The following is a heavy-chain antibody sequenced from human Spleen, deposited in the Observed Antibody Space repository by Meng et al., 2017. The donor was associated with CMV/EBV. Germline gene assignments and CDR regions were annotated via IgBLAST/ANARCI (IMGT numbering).Heavy chain of an antibody. CDR2: IRYDGSDK. CDR3: AKILAATPVSYFDS. Sequence: GGSLRLSCAASGFTFSDYGMHWVRQAPGKGLEWVAFIRYDGSDKFFADSVKGRFTISRDNSKNTLYLQMNSLRADDTAVYYCAKILAATPVSYFDSWGQGTLVTVSS. CDR1: GFTFSDYG. V-gene: IGHV3-30*02. J-gene: IGHJ4*02. D-gene: IGHD6-6*01.